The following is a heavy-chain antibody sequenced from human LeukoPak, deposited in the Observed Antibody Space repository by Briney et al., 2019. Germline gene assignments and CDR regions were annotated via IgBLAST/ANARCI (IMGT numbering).Heavy chain of an antibody. D-gene: IGHD5/OR15-5a*01. CDR3: ARGNPSSYYYYYMDV. CDR2: INHSGST. Sequence: PSETLSLTCAVYGESFSGYYWSWIRQPPGKGLEWIGEINHSGSTNYNPSLKSRVTISVDTSKNQFSLKLSSVTAADTAVYYCARGNPSSYYYYYMDVWGKGTTVTVSS. V-gene: IGHV4-34*01. J-gene: IGHJ6*03. CDR1: GESFSGYY.